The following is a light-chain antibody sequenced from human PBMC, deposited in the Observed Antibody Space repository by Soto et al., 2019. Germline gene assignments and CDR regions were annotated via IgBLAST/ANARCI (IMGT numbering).Light chain of an antibody. Sequence: QAVVTQPPSVSGAPGQRVTISCTGSSSNIGAGYDVHWYQQLPGTAPKLLIYGNSNRPSGVPDRFSGSKSGTSASLAITGLQAEDEADYYCQSYDSSLSAVVLGGGTKLTV. CDR2: GNS. J-gene: IGLJ2*01. CDR1: SSNIGAGYD. CDR3: QSYDSSLSAVV. V-gene: IGLV1-40*01.